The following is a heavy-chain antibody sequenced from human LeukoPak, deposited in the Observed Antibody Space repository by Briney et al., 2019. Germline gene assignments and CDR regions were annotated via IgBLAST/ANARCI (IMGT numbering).Heavy chain of an antibody. V-gene: IGHV3-74*01. CDR3: GGDNYYKVDV. J-gene: IGHJ6*03. CDR2: IKSDGSVT. Sequence: GGSLRLSCAASGFSFSDYWMVWVRQAPGKGLVWVSNIKSDGSVTNYADSVKGRSTISRDNAKNTLYLQMNSLRAEDTAVYYCGGDNYYKVDVWGKGTTVIVSS. CDR1: GFSFSDYW.